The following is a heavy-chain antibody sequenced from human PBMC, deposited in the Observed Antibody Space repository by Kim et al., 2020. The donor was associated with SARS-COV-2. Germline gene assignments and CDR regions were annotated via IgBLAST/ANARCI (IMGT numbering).Heavy chain of an antibody. D-gene: IGHD5-18*01. Sequence: SETLSLTCTVSGGSISSYYWSWIRQPPGKGLEWIGYIYYSGSTNYNPSLKSRVTISVDTSKNQFSLKLSSVTAADTAVYYCARVERGYSRNWFDPWGQGTLVTVSS. CDR1: GGSISSYY. V-gene: IGHV4-59*01. CDR2: IYYSGST. J-gene: IGHJ5*02. CDR3: ARVERGYSRNWFDP.